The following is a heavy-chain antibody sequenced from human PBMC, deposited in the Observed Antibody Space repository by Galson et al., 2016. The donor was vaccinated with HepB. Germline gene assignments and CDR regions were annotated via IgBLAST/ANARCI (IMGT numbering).Heavy chain of an antibody. V-gene: IGHV4-59*08. CDR3: ARMPDS. CDR2: IFYTGST. Sequence: TLSLTCSVSGGSMNHYHWGWIRQPPGKGMESIGYIFYTGSTIYSPSFKSRVTMSVDTSKNQFSLNLSSVTAADTAVYHCARMPDSWGQGTLVTVSS. D-gene: IGHD2-2*01. J-gene: IGHJ4*02. CDR1: GGSMNHYH.